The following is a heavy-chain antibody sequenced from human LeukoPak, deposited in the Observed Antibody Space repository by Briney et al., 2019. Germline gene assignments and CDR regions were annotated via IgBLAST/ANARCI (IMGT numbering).Heavy chain of an antibody. Sequence: VASVKVSCKASGGTFSSYAISWVRQAPGQGLEWMGGIIPIFGTANYAQKFQGRVTITADESTSTAYMELSSLRSEDTAVYYCASGTPYSSGWYPYWGQGTLVTVSS. CDR3: ASGTPYSSGWYPY. D-gene: IGHD6-19*01. CDR2: IIPIFGTA. J-gene: IGHJ4*02. V-gene: IGHV1-69*13. CDR1: GGTFSSYA.